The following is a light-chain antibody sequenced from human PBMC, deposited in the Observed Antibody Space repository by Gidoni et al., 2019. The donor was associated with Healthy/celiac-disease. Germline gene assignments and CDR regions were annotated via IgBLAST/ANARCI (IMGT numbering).Light chain of an antibody. CDR1: QSISIY. V-gene: IGKV1-39*01. J-gene: IGKJ1*01. CDR3: QQSYSTLWT. CDR2: AAS. Sequence: DIQMTQSPSSLSASVGDRVPLTCRASQSISIYLHWYQQKPGKAPKLLIYAASSLQSGVPSRFSGSGSGTDFTLTISSLQPEGFATYYCQQSYSTLWTFGQGTKVEIK.